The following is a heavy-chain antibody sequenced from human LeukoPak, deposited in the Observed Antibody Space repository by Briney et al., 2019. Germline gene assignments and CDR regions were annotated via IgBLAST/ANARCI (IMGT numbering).Heavy chain of an antibody. CDR1: GFILSNYW. D-gene: IGHD3-3*01. Sequence: PGGSLRLSCAASGFILSNYWMTWVRQAPGKGLEWVANINQDGSAKHYVDSVRGRFTIPRDIAKNSLYLQMNSLGAEDTAMYYCATGIFGVDYWGQGTLVTVSS. CDR3: ATGIFGVDY. J-gene: IGHJ4*02. CDR2: INQDGSAK. V-gene: IGHV3-7*01.